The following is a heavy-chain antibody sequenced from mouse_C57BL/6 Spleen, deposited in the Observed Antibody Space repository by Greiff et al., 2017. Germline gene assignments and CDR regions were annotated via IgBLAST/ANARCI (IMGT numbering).Heavy chain of an antibody. V-gene: IGHV1-7*01. CDR3: ARWYYGSSYAMDY. J-gene: IGHJ4*01. CDR1: GYTFTSYW. D-gene: IGHD1-1*01. CDR2: INPSSGYT. Sequence: VQLQQSGAELAKPGASVKLSCKASGYTFTSYWMHWVKQRPGQGLEWIGYINPSSGYTKYNQKFKDKATLTADKSSSTAYMQLSSLTYEDSAVYYCARWYYGSSYAMDYWGQGTSVTVSS.